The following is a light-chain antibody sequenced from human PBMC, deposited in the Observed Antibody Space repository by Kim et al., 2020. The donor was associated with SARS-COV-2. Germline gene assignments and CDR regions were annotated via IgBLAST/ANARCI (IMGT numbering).Light chain of an antibody. V-gene: IGKV1-5*01. CDR1: QSISSW. CDR2: DAS. J-gene: IGKJ2*03. Sequence: ASVGDRVTITCRASQSISSWLAWYQQRTGKAPRLLIYDASNLESGVPSRFSGSGSGTEFTLTISSLQPDDLATYYCQQYDSYSYGFGQGTKVDIK. CDR3: QQYDSYSYG.